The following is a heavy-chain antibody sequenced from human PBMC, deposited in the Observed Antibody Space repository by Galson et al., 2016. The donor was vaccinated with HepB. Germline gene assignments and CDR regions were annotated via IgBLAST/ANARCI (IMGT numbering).Heavy chain of an antibody. J-gene: IGHJ4*02. V-gene: IGHV3-33*06. Sequence: SLRLSCAASGFNFRACGMHWLRQAPGRGLERVALIWYDGNKTYYADSVKGRFTISRDNSKNILYLQMNSLRAEDTAICYCAKERGFHASRSFASYDFWGQGTLVTVSS. D-gene: IGHD3-10*01. CDR1: GFNFRACG. CDR2: IWYDGNKT. CDR3: AKERGFHASRSFASYDF.